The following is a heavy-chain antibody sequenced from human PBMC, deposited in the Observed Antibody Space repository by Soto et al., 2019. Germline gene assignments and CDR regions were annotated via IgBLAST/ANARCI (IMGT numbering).Heavy chain of an antibody. CDR1: GFTFSNAW. V-gene: IGHV3-15*07. D-gene: IGHD1-26*01. J-gene: IGHJ6*02. Sequence: GSLRLSCAAYGFTFSNAWMNWVRQAPGKGLEWVGRIKSKTDGGTTDYAAPEKGRFTISRDDSENTLYLQMNSLKTEDTAVYYCTTGYISGTQDAYYYYYYGMDVWGQGTTVTVSS. CDR2: IKSKTDGGTT. CDR3: TTGYISGTQDAYYYYYYGMDV.